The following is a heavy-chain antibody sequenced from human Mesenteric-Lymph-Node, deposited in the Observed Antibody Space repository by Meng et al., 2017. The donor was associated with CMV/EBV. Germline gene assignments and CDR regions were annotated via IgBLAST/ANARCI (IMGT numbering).Heavy chain of an antibody. D-gene: IGHD3-3*01. Sequence: GESLKISCAASGFTFSSYWMHWVRQAPGKGLVWVSRINSDGSSTIYADSVKGRFTISRDNAKNTLYLQMNSLRAEDTAVYYCARAAPYYDFWSGYYALWGQGTLVTVSS. CDR1: GFTFSSYW. CDR2: INSDGSST. J-gene: IGHJ4*02. V-gene: IGHV3-74*01. CDR3: ARAAPYYDFWSGYYAL.